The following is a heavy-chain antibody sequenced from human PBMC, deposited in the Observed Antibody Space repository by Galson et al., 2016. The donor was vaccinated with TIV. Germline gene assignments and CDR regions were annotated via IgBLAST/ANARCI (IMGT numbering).Heavy chain of an antibody. D-gene: IGHD3-22*01. CDR2: ISASGGST. V-gene: IGHV3-23*01. CDR1: GFTFSSYA. J-gene: IGHJ6*02. Sequence: SLRLSCAASGFTFSSYAMSWVRQAPGKGLEWVSAISASGGSTYYADSVKGRFTISRDNSKKTGYMQMNSLRAEDTAVYYCTKVPSSGFSYYYGLDVWGQGTTVTVSS. CDR3: TKVPSSGFSYYYGLDV.